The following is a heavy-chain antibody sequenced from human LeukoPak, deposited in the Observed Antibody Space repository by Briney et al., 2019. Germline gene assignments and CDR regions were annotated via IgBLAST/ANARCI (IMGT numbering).Heavy chain of an antibody. D-gene: IGHD3-9*01. V-gene: IGHV4-31*03. CDR2: IYYSGTT. CDR3: ARGATTGYFDWLAYDY. Sequence: PSETLSLTCTVSGGSINSGGYYWSWIRQLPGKGLEWIGYIYYSGTTYYNPSLKSRVIISVDTSKNQLSLKLSSVTAADTAVYYCARGATTGYFDWLAYDYWGQGILVTVSS. CDR1: GGSINSGGYY. J-gene: IGHJ4*02.